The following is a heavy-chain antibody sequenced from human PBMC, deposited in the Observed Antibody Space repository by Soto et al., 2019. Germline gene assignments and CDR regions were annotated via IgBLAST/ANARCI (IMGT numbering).Heavy chain of an antibody. J-gene: IGHJ4*02. CDR2: ISGSGGST. CDR1: GFTFSTYA. Sequence: SGGSLRLSCAASGFTFSTYAMSWVRQAPGKGLEWVSAISGSGGSTYNADSVKGRFTISRDNSKNTLYLQMNSLGAEDTAVYYCAKAGEEMTARVHWYYFNHWGQGTLVTVSS. D-gene: IGHD6-6*01. CDR3: AKAGEEMTARVHWYYFNH. V-gene: IGHV3-23*01.